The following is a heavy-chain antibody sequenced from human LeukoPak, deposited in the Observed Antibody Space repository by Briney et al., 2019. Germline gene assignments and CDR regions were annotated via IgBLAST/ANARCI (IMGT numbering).Heavy chain of an antibody. V-gene: IGHV3-23*01. J-gene: IGHJ4*02. CDR1: GFTFSNFA. CDR3: AKDTPLTTYTSGWSSNSFDY. D-gene: IGHD6-19*01. Sequence: GGSLRLSCTASGFTFSNFAVSWVRQAPGKGLEWVSTITGGSGAKYYADSVKGRFTISRDNSKDTLYLQMHSLRAEDTAVYFCAKDTPLTTYTSGWSSNSFDYWGQGTLVAVSS. CDR2: ITGGSGAK.